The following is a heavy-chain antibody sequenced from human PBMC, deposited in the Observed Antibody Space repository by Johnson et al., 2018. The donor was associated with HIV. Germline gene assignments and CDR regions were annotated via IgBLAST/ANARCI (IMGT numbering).Heavy chain of an antibody. CDR2: INSDGSST. V-gene: IGHV3-74*01. J-gene: IGHJ3*02. Sequence: VQLVESGGGVVQPGRSLTLSCAASEFTFGSFTMHWVRQAPGKGLVWVSRINSDGSSTNYADSVKGRFTISRDNAENTLYLQMNSLRAEDTAVYYCAREGTFYYDSSGYDNAFDIWGRGTMVTVSS. CDR3: AREGTFYYDSSGYDNAFDI. D-gene: IGHD3-22*01. CDR1: EFTFGSFT.